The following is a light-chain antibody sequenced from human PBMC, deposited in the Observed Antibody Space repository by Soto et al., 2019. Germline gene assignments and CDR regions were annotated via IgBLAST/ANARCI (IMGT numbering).Light chain of an antibody. CDR1: QSVRSN. CDR2: GAS. CDR3: QQYNNWPLT. J-gene: IGKJ4*01. V-gene: IGKV3-15*01. Sequence: EIVMTQSPATLSVSPGERATLSCRASQSVRSNLAWYQQKPGQAPRLLIYGASTRATGIPARFSGSGSGTEFSFTISSLHSEDFAVYYCQQYNNWPLTFGGGTKVDIK.